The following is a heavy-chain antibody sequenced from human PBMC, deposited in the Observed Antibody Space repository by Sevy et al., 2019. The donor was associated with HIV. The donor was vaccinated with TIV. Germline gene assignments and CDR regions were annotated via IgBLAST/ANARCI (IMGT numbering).Heavy chain of an antibody. CDR1: GGSISSHY. V-gene: IGHV4-4*07. CDR2: MDTSGGT. CDR3: ARYNFWTGHYDYFDY. Sequence: ETLSLTCSVSGGSISSHYWSWIRQPAGEGLEWIGRMDTSGGTNYNPSLKTRVTMSIDTSKNQFSLRLSSVTAADTAVYYCARYNFWTGHYDYFDYWGPGALVTVSS. D-gene: IGHD3-3*01. J-gene: IGHJ4*02.